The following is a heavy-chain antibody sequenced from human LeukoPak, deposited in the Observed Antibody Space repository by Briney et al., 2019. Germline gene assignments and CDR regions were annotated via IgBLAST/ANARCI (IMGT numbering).Heavy chain of an antibody. D-gene: IGHD3-16*02. Sequence: GASVKVSCTASGYTFTGYYMHWVRQAPRQGLEWMGWINPNSGGTNYAQKFQGRDTMTRDTSISTAYMELSRLRSDDTAVYYCARAHMITFGGVIVIGAFDIWGQGTMVTVSS. CDR1: GYTFTGYY. J-gene: IGHJ3*02. CDR2: INPNSGGT. V-gene: IGHV1-2*02. CDR3: ARAHMITFGGVIVIGAFDI.